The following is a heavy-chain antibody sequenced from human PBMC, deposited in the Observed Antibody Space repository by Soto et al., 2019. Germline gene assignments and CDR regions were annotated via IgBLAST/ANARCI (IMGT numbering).Heavy chain of an antibody. CDR3: ARLLAYCGGDCHSFAFDI. CDR1: GFTFSDHF. V-gene: IGHV3-72*01. CDR2: IRDKARGYTT. D-gene: IGHD2-21*02. Sequence: GGSLRLSCAASGFTFSDHFMEWVRQAPGKGPEWVGRIRDKARGYTTDYAASVNGRFTISRDDSKNSLYLQMNSLKPEDTALYYCARLLAYCGGDCHSFAFDIWGQGTMVTV. J-gene: IGHJ3*02.